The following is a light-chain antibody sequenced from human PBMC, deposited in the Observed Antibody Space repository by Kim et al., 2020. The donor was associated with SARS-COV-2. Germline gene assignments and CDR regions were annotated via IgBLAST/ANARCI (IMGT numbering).Light chain of an antibody. CDR2: SES. V-gene: IGKV1-39*01. Sequence: DIQMTQSPSSLSASVGDRVTITCRASQSISTYLNWYQQRPGKAPNLLIYSESHLQSGVPSRFSGRGSGTEFTLTITSLQREDFATYYCQQGYSSPYTFGQGTKLEI. J-gene: IGKJ2*01. CDR1: QSISTY. CDR3: QQGYSSPYT.